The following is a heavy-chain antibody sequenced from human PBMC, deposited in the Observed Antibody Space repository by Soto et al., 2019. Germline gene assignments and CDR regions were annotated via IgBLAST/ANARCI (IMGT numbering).Heavy chain of an antibody. J-gene: IGHJ5*02. D-gene: IGHD3-10*01. CDR1: CCSLSSSSYY. V-gene: IGHV4-39*01. CDR3: ARHSMVRGVIIPWFDP. CDR2: IYYSWGT. Sequence: SETLSLTCTVSCCSLSSSSYYWGWIRQPPGKGLEWIGSIYYSWGTYYNPSLKSRVTISVDTSKNQFSLKLSSVTAADTAVYYCARHSMVRGVIIPWFDPWGQGTLVTVSS.